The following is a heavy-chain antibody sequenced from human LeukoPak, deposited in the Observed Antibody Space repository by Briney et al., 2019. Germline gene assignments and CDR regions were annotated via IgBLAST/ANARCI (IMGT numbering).Heavy chain of an antibody. V-gene: IGHV3-23*01. J-gene: IGHJ4*02. CDR2: LSHSGGST. CDR1: GFTLSSYV. Sequence: EVSLRLSCSASGFTLSSYVMSWVRQAPGKGLEWVSTLSHSGGSTYYADSVKGRFTISRDNSKNALYLQMNSLRDEDTAIYYCANRRKYASDYWGQGTLVSVST. CDR3: ANRRKYASDY. D-gene: IGHD1-14*01.